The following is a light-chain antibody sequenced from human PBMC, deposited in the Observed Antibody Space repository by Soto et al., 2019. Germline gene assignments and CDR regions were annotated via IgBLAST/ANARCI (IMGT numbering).Light chain of an antibody. J-gene: IGKJ2*01. CDR1: QSITSNL. V-gene: IGKV3-20*01. CDR3: QQYGRSPLWSP. Sequence: EIVLTQSPGTRSLSPGERATLSCRASQSITSNLLAWYQQKPGQAPRLLLYGASTRAAGVPDSFSGSGSGTDFTLTDTGLEPDDCAVYYCQQYGRSPLWSPFGRGPKLGL. CDR2: GAS.